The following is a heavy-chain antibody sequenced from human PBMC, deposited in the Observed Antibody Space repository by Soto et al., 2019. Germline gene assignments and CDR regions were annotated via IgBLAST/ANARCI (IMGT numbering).Heavy chain of an antibody. Sequence: GGSLRLSCAASGFTFSSYAMSWVRQAPGKGLEWVSAISGSGGSTYYADSVKGRFTISRDNSKNTLYLQMNSLRAEDTAVYYCAKDSGHQVENEKWELPTLLDYWGQGTLVTVSS. J-gene: IGHJ4*02. V-gene: IGHV3-23*01. D-gene: IGHD1-26*01. CDR2: ISGSGGST. CDR3: AKDSGHQVENEKWELPTLLDY. CDR1: GFTFSSYA.